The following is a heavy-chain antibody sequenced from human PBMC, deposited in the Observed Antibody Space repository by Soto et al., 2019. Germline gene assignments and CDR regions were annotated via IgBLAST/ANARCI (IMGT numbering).Heavy chain of an antibody. CDR3: ARDHYGSGRYNY. D-gene: IGHD3-10*01. CDR1: GGSISSGDYY. V-gene: IGHV4-30-4*01. J-gene: IGHJ4*02. Sequence: KPSETLSLTCTVSGGSISSGDYYWSWIRQPPGKGLEWIGYIYYSGSTYYNPSLKSRVTISVDTSKNQFSLKLSSVTAADTAVYYCARDHYGSGRYNYWGQGTLVTVSS. CDR2: IYYSGST.